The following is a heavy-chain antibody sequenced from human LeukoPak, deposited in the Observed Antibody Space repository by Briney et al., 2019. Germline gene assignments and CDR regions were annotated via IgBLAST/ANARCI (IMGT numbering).Heavy chain of an antibody. Sequence: GSLRLSCAASGFTVSSKYMSWVRQAPGKGLEWIGYIYYSGSTNYNPSLKSRVTISVDTSKNQFSLKLSSVTAADTAVYYCARYAAAGLDYWGQGTLVTVSS. V-gene: IGHV4-59*08. D-gene: IGHD6-13*01. CDR3: ARYAAAGLDY. CDR2: IYYSGST. J-gene: IGHJ4*02. CDR1: GFTVSSKY.